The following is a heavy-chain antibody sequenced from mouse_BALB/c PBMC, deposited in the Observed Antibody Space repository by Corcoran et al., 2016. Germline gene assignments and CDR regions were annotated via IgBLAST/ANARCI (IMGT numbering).Heavy chain of an antibody. D-gene: IGHD2-1*01. CDR1: GYTFTSYT. Sequence: QVQLQQSAAELARPGASVKMSCKASGYTFTSYTMHWVKQRPGQGLEWIGYINPSSGYTEYNQKFKDKTTLTADKSSSTAYMQLSSLTSEDSAVYYCARERGVYGNYPGFAYWGQGTLVTVSA. CDR2: INPSSGYT. V-gene: IGHV1-4*02. CDR3: ARERGVYGNYPGFAY. J-gene: IGHJ3*01.